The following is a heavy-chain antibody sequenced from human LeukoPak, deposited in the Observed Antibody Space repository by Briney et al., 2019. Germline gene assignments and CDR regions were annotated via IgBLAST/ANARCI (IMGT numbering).Heavy chain of an antibody. CDR1: AFTFSSYSM. D-gene: IGHD6-19*01. J-gene: IGHJ4*02. CDR3: AREGSGWGNFDY. V-gene: IGHV4-4*02. Sequence: PAGSLSLSSAASAFTFSSYSMNRVRQPPGKGLEWIGKIYHSGSTNYNPSLKSRVTISVDKSKNQFSLKLSSVTAADTAVYYCAREGSGWGNFDYWGQATLVTVSS. CDR2: IYHSGST.